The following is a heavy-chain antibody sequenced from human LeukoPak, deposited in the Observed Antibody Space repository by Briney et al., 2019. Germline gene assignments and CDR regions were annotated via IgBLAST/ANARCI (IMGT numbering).Heavy chain of an antibody. CDR2: TNLHGTTV. V-gene: IGHV3-74*01. J-gene: IGHJ4*02. D-gene: IGHD3-16*01. CDR3: ASAYTYVRLGDH. Sequence: GGSLRLSCAVSGLSFSNYWMHWVRQAPGKGLVWVARTNLHGTTVDYAGSVKGRFTISRDNAKNTLFLQMNSLRAEDTAVYYCASAYTYVRLGDHWGQGTPVTVSS. CDR1: GLSFSNYW.